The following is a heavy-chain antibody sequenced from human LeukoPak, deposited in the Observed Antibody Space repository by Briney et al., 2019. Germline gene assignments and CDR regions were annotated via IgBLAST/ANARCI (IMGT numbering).Heavy chain of an antibody. CDR2: IYYSGST. CDR1: GGSISSYY. D-gene: IGHD3-22*01. CDR3: ARMGDSSGHFDY. Sequence: SETLSLTCTVSGGSISSYYWSWIRQPPGKGLEWIGYIYYSGSTNYNPSLKSRFTISVDTSKNQFSLKLSSVTAADTAVYYCARMGDSSGHFDYWGQGTLVTVSS. V-gene: IGHV4-59*01. J-gene: IGHJ4*02.